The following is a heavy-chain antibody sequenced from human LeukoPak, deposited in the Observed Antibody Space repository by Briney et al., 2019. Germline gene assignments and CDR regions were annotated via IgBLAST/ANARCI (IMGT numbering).Heavy chain of an antibody. V-gene: IGHV4-59*01. CDR3: ARGRSGGLVTLDY. CDR1: GGSISSSY. CDR2: ISYSGST. D-gene: IGHD2-21*02. J-gene: IGHJ4*02. Sequence: SETLSLTCTISGGSISSSYWSWIRQPPGKGLEWIGYISYSGSTNCNPSLRSRVTISVDTSKNQFSLKLTSVTAADTAVYYCARGRSGGLVTLDYWGQGTLVTVSS.